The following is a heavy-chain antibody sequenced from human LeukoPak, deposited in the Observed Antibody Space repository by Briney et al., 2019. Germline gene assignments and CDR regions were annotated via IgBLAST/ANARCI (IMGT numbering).Heavy chain of an antibody. CDR2: INPGGSSI. J-gene: IGHJ4*02. D-gene: IGHD1-14*01. V-gene: IGHV3-74*01. CDR3: ARSNQADGY. CDR1: GFTFSSYW. Sequence: PGRSLRPSCAASGFTFSSYWMHWVRQVPGKGLVWVARINPGGSSITYADSVKGRFTISRDNAKNTLYLQMDSLRAEDTGVYYCARSNQADGYWGQGTLVTVSS.